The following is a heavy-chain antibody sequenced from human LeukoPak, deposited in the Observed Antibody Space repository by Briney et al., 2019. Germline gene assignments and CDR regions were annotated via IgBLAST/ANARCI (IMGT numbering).Heavy chain of an antibody. CDR1: GFTFSSYG. CDR2: ISYDGSNK. Sequence: GGSLRLFCAASGFTFSSYGMQWGGQAPGKGLEWVAVISYDGSNKYYADSVKGRFTISRDNSKNTLYLQMNSLRAEDTAVYYCAKAGSWYGRAIDYWGQGTLVTVSS. V-gene: IGHV3-30*18. CDR3: AKAGSWYGRAIDY. D-gene: IGHD6-13*01. J-gene: IGHJ4*02.